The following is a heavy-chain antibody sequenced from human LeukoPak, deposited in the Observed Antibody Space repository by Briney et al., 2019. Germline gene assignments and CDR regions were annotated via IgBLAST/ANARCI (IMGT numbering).Heavy chain of an antibody. J-gene: IGHJ4*02. CDR1: GFPFTLYN. CDR3: ARERGSGSYYIPNFDY. D-gene: IGHD3-10*01. CDR2: ISSSTDTI. Sequence: GGSLRLSCEVSGFPFTLYNMNWVRQAPGKGLEWLSYISSSTDTIYYADSVKGRFTISRDNAKNSLYLQMNSLRAEDTAVYYCARERGSGSYYIPNFDYWGQGTLVTVSS. V-gene: IGHV3-48*04.